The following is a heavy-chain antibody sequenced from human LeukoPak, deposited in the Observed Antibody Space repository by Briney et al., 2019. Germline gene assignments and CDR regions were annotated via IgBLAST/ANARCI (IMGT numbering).Heavy chain of an antibody. J-gene: IGHJ4*02. Sequence: SETLSLTCTVSGGSISSSSYYWGWIRQPPGKGLEWIGSIYYSGSTYYNPSLKSRVTISVDTSKNQFSLKLSSVTAADTAVYYCARHIVVVPAARYYFDYWGQGTLVTVSS. CDR1: GGSISSSSYY. V-gene: IGHV4-39*01. CDR3: ARHIVVVPAARYYFDY. CDR2: IYYSGST. D-gene: IGHD2-2*01.